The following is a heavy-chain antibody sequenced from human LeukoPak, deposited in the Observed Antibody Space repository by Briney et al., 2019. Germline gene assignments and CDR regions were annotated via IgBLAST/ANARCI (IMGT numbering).Heavy chain of an antibody. Sequence: PGGSLRLSCAASGFTFDDYAMHWVRQAPGKGLEWVSGISWNSGSIGYADSVKGRFTISRDNAKNSLYLQMNSLRAEDTALYYCAKLDLIAEYFQHWGQGTLVTVSS. CDR3: AKLDLIAEYFQH. CDR1: GFTFDDYA. CDR2: ISWNSGSI. D-gene: IGHD3/OR15-3a*01. J-gene: IGHJ1*01. V-gene: IGHV3-9*01.